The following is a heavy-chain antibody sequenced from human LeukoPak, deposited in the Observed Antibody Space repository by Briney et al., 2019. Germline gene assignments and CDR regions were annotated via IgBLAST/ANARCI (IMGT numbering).Heavy chain of an antibody. V-gene: IGHV3-74*01. CDR1: GFTFSSYW. D-gene: IGHD6-19*01. CDR2: INSDGSST. J-gene: IGHJ6*02. Sequence: QSGGSLRLSCAASGFTFSSYWMHWVRQAPGKGLVWVSRINSDGSSTSYADSVKGRFTISRDNAKNTLYLQMNSLRAEDTAVYYCARERRSLAVGMDVWGQGTTVTVSS. CDR3: ARERRSLAVGMDV.